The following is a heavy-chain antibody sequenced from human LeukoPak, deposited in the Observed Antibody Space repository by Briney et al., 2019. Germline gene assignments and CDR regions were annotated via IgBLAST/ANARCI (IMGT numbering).Heavy chain of an antibody. Sequence: PGGSLRLSCAASGFTFSNYAMTWVRQAPGKGLVWVSRISSDGSITGYADSVKGRFTISRDNAKNTLYLQMNSLRAEDTAVYYCARHLNYYLDYWGQGTLVTVSS. CDR2: ISSDGSIT. CDR3: ARHLNYYLDY. V-gene: IGHV3-74*01. CDR1: GFTFSNYA. D-gene: IGHD3-10*01. J-gene: IGHJ4*02.